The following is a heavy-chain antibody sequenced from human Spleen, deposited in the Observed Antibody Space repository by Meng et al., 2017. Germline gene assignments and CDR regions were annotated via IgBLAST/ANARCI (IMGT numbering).Heavy chain of an antibody. Sequence: GESLKISCAASGFTLSGYSMNWVRQAPGKGLEWVSSISGSSTYINYADSVKGRFTISRDNAKNSLYLQMNSLRAEDTAVYYCARVSGSYSANDYWGQGTLVTVSS. CDR3: ARVSGSYSANDY. J-gene: IGHJ4*02. D-gene: IGHD1-26*01. V-gene: IGHV3-21*01. CDR1: GFTLSGYS. CDR2: ISGSSTYI.